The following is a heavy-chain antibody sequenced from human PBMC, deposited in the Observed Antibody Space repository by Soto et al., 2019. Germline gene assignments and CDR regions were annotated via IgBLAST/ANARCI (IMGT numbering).Heavy chain of an antibody. D-gene: IGHD3-22*01. J-gene: IGHJ6*02. V-gene: IGHV4-30-2*01. CDR3: ARALGGDSSGYSLYYGMDV. CDR1: GGSIRSGGYS. Sequence: TLALTGAVSGGSIRSGGYSWRWIRQPPGKGLEWIGYIYHSGSTYYNPSLKSRVTISVDRSKNQFSLKLSSVTAADTAVYYCARALGGDSSGYSLYYGMDVWGQGTTVTVSS. CDR2: IYHSGST.